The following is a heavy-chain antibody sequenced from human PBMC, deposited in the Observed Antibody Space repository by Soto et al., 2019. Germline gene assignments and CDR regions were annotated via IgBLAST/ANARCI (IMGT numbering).Heavy chain of an antibody. D-gene: IGHD2-2*01. Sequence: QVQLVESGGGLVKPGGSLRLSCAAAGFTFSDYDMNWIRQAPGKGLEWVSSISSGDTTVYYADSVKGRLTISRDTAKNSLYLQMNNLRAEDTAVYYCARLCSTSSCLGSFYSWGQGTLVTVSP. CDR3: ARLCSTSSCLGSFYS. J-gene: IGHJ4*02. CDR2: ISSGDTTV. V-gene: IGHV3-11*01. CDR1: GFTFSDYD.